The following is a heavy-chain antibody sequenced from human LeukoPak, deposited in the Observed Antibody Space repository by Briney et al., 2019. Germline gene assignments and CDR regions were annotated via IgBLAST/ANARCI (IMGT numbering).Heavy chain of an antibody. J-gene: IGHJ3*02. CDR2: IKQDGSEK. CDR3: ARYCSSTSCYNAGAFDI. Sequence: GGSLRLSCAASGFTFSSYWMHWVRQAPGKGLEWVANIKQDGSEKYYVDSVKGRFTISRDNAKNSLYLQMNSLRAEDTAVYYCARYCSSTSCYNAGAFDIWGQGTMVTVSS. CDR1: GFTFSSYW. V-gene: IGHV3-7*01. D-gene: IGHD2-2*01.